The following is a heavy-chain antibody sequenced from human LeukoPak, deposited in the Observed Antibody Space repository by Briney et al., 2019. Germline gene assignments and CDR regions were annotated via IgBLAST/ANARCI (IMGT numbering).Heavy chain of an antibody. CDR1: GGTFSSYA. V-gene: IGHV1-69*13. D-gene: IGHD2-2*02. CDR3: ARGSVVPAAIPDDYYYYGMDV. Sequence: ASVKVSCKASGGTFSSYAISWVRRVPGQGLEWMGGIIPIFGTANYAQKFQGRVTITADESTSTAYMELSSLRSEDTAVYYCARGSVVPAAIPDDYYYYGMDVWGQGTTVTVSS. CDR2: IIPIFGTA. J-gene: IGHJ6*02.